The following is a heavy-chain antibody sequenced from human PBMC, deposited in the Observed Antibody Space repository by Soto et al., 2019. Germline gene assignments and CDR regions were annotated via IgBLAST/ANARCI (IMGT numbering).Heavy chain of an antibody. CDR2: ISATGGGT. D-gene: IGHD3-16*01. J-gene: IGHJ5*01. Sequence: PGGSLRLSCAASGLKFSSYAMSWARQAPGKGLEWVSLISATGGGTYYADSVKGRFTISRDNSDNTLYLQVHSLRAEDTAVYYCAKDRRAGGNSAFYFDFWGQGAQVTVSS. CDR3: AKDRRAGGNSAFYFDF. CDR1: GLKFSSYA. V-gene: IGHV3-23*01.